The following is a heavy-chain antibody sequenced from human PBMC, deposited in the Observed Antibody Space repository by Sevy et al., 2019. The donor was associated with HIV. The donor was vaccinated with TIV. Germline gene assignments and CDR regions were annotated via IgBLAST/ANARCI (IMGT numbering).Heavy chain of an antibody. CDR2: ISWNSGSI. Sequence: GGSLRLSCAASGFTFDDYAMHWVRQAPGKGLEWVSGISWNSGSIGYADSVKGRFTISRDNAKNSLYLQMNSLRAEDTALYYCAKDPSRIAAAGTVLFDYWGQGTLVTVSS. V-gene: IGHV3-9*01. J-gene: IGHJ4*02. CDR1: GFTFDDYA. CDR3: AKDPSRIAAAGTVLFDY. D-gene: IGHD6-13*01.